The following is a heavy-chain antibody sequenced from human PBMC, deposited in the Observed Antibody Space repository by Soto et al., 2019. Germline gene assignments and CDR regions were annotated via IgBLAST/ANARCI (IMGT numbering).Heavy chain of an antibody. CDR3: ARGLGDTHFDY. V-gene: IGHV4-31*03. J-gene: IGHJ4*02. D-gene: IGHD4-17*01. CDR2: IFYGGST. Sequence: LSLTCTVSGGSISSGAYYWGWIRQHPGKGLEWIGHIFYGGSTYYNPSLNSRATMPVDTSKNQLSLNLRSVTAADTAVYFCARGLGDTHFDYWGQGTLVT. CDR1: GGSISSGAYY.